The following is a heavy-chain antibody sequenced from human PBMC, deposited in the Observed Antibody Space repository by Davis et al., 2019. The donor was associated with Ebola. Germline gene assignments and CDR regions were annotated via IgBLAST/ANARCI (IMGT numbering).Heavy chain of an antibody. J-gene: IGHJ4*02. CDR1: GGSISSGGYY. CDR3: ARGIAVAPSDY. V-gene: IGHV4-30-4*08. Sequence: PSETLSLTCTVSGGSISSGGYYWSWIRQHPGKGLEWIGYIYYSGSTYYNPSLKSRVTISVDTSKNQFSLKLSSVTAADTAVYYCARGIAVAPSDYWGQGTLVTVSS. CDR2: IYYSGST. D-gene: IGHD6-19*01.